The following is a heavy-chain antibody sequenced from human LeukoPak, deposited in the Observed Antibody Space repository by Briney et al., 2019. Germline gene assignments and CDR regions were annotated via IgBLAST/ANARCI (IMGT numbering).Heavy chain of an antibody. D-gene: IGHD1-26*01. Sequence: PGGSLRLSCAASGFTFSSYAMSWVRQAPGKGLEWVSAISGSGGSTYYADSVKGRFTISRDNSKNTLYLQMNSLRAEDTAVYYCAKDLKAYSGSLQGFFYFDYWGQGTLVTVSS. V-gene: IGHV3-23*01. CDR2: ISGSGGST. CDR3: AKDLKAYSGSLQGFFYFDY. J-gene: IGHJ4*02. CDR1: GFTFSSYA.